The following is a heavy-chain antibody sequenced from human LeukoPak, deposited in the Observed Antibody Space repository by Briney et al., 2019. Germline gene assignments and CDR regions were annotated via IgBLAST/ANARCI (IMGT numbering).Heavy chain of an antibody. CDR3: ATYTNWVAGDV. J-gene: IGHJ6*02. V-gene: IGHV3-7*01. D-gene: IGHD7-27*01. Sequence: PGGSLRLSCVASGFTFSDSWMSWVRQAPGKGLEWVADIEKDGSEKDYVDSVKGRFTISRDNAKNSLYLQMDSLRAEDTAVYYCATYTNWVAGDVWGQGTTVSVSS. CDR1: GFTFSDSW. CDR2: IEKDGSEK.